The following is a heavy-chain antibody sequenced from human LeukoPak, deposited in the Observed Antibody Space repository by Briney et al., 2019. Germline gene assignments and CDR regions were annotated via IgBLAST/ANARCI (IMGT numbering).Heavy chain of an antibody. CDR3: ARDLGIVVVPAAQEDY. V-gene: IGHV1-2*02. D-gene: IGHD2-2*01. CDR2: INPNGGGT. CDR1: GYTFTGYY. J-gene: IGHJ4*02. Sequence: ASVKVSCKASGYTFTGYYMHWVRQAPGQGLEWMGWINPNGGGTNYAQKFQGRVTMTRDTSISTAYMELSRLRSDDTAVYYCARDLGIVVVPAAQEDYWGQGTLVTVSS.